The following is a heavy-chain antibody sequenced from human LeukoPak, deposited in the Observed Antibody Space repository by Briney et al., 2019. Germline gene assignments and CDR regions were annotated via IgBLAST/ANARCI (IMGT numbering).Heavy chain of an antibody. J-gene: IGHJ4*02. V-gene: IGHV4-59*01. CDR3: ARITKLQYFDY. CDR2: IYYSGST. D-gene: IGHD3-16*01. Sequence: SETLSLTSTVSGGSISSYYWSWIRQPPGKGLEWIGYIYYSGSTNYNPSLKSRVTISVDTSKNQFSLKLSSVTAAGTAVYYCARITKLQYFDYWGQGTLVTVSS. CDR1: GGSISSYY.